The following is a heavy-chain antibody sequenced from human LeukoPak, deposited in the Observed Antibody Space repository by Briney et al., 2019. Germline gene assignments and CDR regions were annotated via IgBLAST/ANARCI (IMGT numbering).Heavy chain of an antibody. CDR1: GFTFSSYA. V-gene: IGHV3-23*01. CDR3: AKDPIYGDLTEYFQH. CDR2: ISGSGGST. D-gene: IGHD4-17*01. J-gene: IGHJ1*01. Sequence: PGGSLRLSCAASGFTFSSYAMSWVRQAPGKGLEWVSAISGSGGSTYYADSVKGRFTISRDNSKNTLYLQMNSLRAEDTAVYYCAKDPIYGDLTEYFQHWGQGTLVTVSS.